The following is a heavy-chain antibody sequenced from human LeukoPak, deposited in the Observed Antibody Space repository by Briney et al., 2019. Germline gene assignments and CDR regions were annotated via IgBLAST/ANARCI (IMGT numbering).Heavy chain of an antibody. CDR1: GGSFSGYY. Sequence: SETLSLTCAVYGGSFSGYYWSWIRQPPGKGLEWIGEINHSGSTNYNPSLKSRVTISVDTSKNQFSLKLSSVAAADTAVYYCAGRRRTSTLMQQLGTSGDYWGQGTLVTVSS. V-gene: IGHV4-34*01. CDR2: INHSGST. D-gene: IGHD6-13*01. J-gene: IGHJ4*02. CDR3: AGRRRTSTLMQQLGTSGDY.